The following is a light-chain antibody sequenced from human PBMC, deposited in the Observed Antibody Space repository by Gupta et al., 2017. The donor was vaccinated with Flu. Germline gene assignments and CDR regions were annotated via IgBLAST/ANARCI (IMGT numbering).Light chain of an antibody. CDR1: QDIAGY. V-gene: IGKV1-39*01. CDR2: RSS. J-gene: IGKJ4*01. Sequence: PPSLSASVGDTVSITCRASQDIAGYLNWYRQMPGKAPQVLVSRSSTLQSGVPSRFSGSASGTDFSLTISMLHPEDFTTFYCQQRDDNPITFGAGTKVDI. CDR3: QQRDDNPIT.